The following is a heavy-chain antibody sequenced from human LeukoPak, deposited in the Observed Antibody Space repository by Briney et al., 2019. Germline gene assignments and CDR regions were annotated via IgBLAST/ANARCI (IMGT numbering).Heavy chain of an antibody. CDR2: IWYDGSNK. CDR1: GFTLSSFG. J-gene: IGHJ4*02. V-gene: IGHV3-33*01. D-gene: IGHD4-17*01. Sequence: GGSLRLSCAASGFTLSSFGMHWVRQAPGKGLEWVAVIWYDGSNKYYADSVKGRFTISRDNSKNTLYLQMNSLRVEDTAVYYCARGDPTVTTKQNFDYWGQGTLVTVSS. CDR3: ARGDPTVTTKQNFDY.